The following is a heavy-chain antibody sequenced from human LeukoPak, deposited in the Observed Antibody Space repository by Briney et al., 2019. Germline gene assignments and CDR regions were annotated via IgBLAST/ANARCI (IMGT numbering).Heavy chain of an antibody. CDR3: AKRISAVAGTYYYYMDV. CDR1: GFTFSSYG. CDR2: ISGSGGST. V-gene: IGHV3-23*01. D-gene: IGHD6-19*01. Sequence: GGSLRLSCAASGFTFSSYGMSWVRQAPGKGLEWVSAISGSGGSTYYADSVKGRFTISRDNSKNTLYLQMNSLRAEDTAVYYCAKRISAVAGTYYYYMDVWGKGTTVTISS. J-gene: IGHJ6*03.